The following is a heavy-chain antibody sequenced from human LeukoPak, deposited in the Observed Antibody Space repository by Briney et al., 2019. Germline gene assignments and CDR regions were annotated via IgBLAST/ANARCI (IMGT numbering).Heavy chain of an antibody. J-gene: IGHJ4*02. D-gene: IGHD3-16*02. V-gene: IGHV3-21*01. CDR1: GFTFSSYS. CDR3: ARGIIDYVWGSYRPWVY. CDR2: ISSSSSYI. Sequence: GGSLRLSCAASGFTFSSYSMNWVRQAPGKGLEWVSSISSSSSYIYYADSVKGRFTISRDNAKNSLYLQMNSLRAEDTAVYYCARGIIDYVWGSYRPWVYWGQGTLVTASS.